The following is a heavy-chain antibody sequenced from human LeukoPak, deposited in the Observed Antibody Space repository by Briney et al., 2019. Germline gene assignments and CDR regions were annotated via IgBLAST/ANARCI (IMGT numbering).Heavy chain of an antibody. CDR1: GGSISSGSYY. Sequence: SSETLSLTCTVSGGSISSGSYYWSWIRQPAGKGLEWIGRIYTSGSTNYNPSLKSRVTISVDTSKNQFSLKLSSVTAADTAVYYCARDVGFGEFWFDPWGQGTLVTVSS. CDR3: ARDVGFGEFWFDP. J-gene: IGHJ5*02. V-gene: IGHV4-61*02. CDR2: IYTSGST. D-gene: IGHD3-10*01.